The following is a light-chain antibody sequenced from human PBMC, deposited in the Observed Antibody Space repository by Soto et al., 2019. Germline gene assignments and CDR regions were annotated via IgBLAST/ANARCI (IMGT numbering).Light chain of an antibody. CDR1: SSDVGGYDY. CDR3: SSYTGGNPSYV. J-gene: IGLJ1*01. CDR2: DVT. V-gene: IGLV2-8*01. Sequence: QAVVTQPPSASGSPGQSVTISCTGTSSDVGGYDYVSWYQQHPGKAPKLMIYDVTIRPSGVSDRFSGSKSGNTASLTVSGLQAEDEADYYCSSYTGGNPSYVFGTGTKLTVL.